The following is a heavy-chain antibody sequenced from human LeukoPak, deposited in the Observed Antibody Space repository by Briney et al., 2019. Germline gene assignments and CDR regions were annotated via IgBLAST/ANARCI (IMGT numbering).Heavy chain of an antibody. J-gene: IGHJ4*02. CDR1: GFTFSSYS. Sequence: PGGSLRLSCAASGFTFSSYSMNWVRQAPGKGLEWVSSISSSSSYIYYADSVKGRFTISRDNAKNSLYLQMNSLRAEDTAVYYCARDVRVVVPAAPDIVATSFDYWGQGTLVTVSS. CDR3: ARDVRVVVPAAPDIVATSFDY. CDR2: ISSSSSYI. V-gene: IGHV3-21*01. D-gene: IGHD2-2*01.